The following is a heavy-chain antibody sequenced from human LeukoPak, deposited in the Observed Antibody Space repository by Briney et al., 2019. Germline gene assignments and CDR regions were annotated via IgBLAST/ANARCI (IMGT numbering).Heavy chain of an antibody. D-gene: IGHD1-26*01. J-gene: IGHJ4*02. V-gene: IGHV3-21*01. CDR2: ISSSSYI. CDR1: GFTFSSYS. CDR3: ARVGATWSLDY. Sequence: GGSLRLSCAASGFTFSSYSMNWVRQAPGKGLEWVSSISSSSYIYYADSVKGRFTISRDNAENSLYLQMNSLRAEDTAVYYCARVGATWSLDYWGQGTLVTVSS.